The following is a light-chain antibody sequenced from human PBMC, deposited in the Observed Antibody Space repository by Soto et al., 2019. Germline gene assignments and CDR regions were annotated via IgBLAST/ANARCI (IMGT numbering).Light chain of an antibody. CDR1: QGIGNF. Sequence: DIQMTQSPSSLSASVGDRVTITCRASQGIGNFLAWYQKKAGTVPKLLIYSASTLQSEVPSRLSGSGSGTDVTLPINRMQPEYVATYYCQTYNRVPVTFGQGTRLEIK. CDR3: QTYNRVPVT. CDR2: SAS. J-gene: IGKJ5*01. V-gene: IGKV1-27*01.